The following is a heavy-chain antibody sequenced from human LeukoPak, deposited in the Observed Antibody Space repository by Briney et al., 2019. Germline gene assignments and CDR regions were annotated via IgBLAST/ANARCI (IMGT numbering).Heavy chain of an antibody. CDR1: GGSISSGDYY. Sequence: SGTLSLTCTVSGGSISSGDYYWSWIRQPPGKGLEWIGYIYYSGSTYYNPSLKSRVTISVDTSKNQFSLKLSSVTAADTAVYYCAREGGYYCSSTSCLGAFDIWGQGTMVTVSS. D-gene: IGHD2-2*01. V-gene: IGHV4-30-4*08. J-gene: IGHJ3*02. CDR2: IYYSGST. CDR3: AREGGYYCSSTSCLGAFDI.